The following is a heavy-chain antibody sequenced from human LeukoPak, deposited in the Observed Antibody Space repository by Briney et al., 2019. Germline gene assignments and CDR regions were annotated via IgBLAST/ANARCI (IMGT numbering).Heavy chain of an antibody. CDR2: INHSGST. CDR1: GGSFSGYY. Sequence: TSETLSLTCAVYGGSFSGYYWSWIRQPPGKGLEWIGEINHSGSTNYNPSLKSRVTISVHTSKNQFSLKLSSVTAADTAVYYCARSGVRGVPYYYYYMDVWGKGTTVTISS. V-gene: IGHV4-34*01. J-gene: IGHJ6*03. D-gene: IGHD3-10*01. CDR3: ARSGVRGVPYYYYYMDV.